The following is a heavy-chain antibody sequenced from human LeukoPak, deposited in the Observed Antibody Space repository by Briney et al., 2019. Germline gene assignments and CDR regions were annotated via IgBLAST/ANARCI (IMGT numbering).Heavy chain of an antibody. V-gene: IGHV3-21*01. J-gene: IGHJ4*02. CDR3: AREVGVVGATCDY. Sequence: GGSLRLSCAASGFTFSSHGMSWVRQAPGKGLEWVSSISSSSSYIYYADSVKGRFTISRDNAENSLFLQMNSLRAEDTAVYYCAREVGVVGATCDYWGQGTLVTVSS. D-gene: IGHD1-26*01. CDR1: GFTFSSHG. CDR2: ISSSSSYI.